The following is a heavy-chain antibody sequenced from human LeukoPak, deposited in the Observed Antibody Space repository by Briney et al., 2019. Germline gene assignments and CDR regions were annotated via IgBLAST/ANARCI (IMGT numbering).Heavy chain of an antibody. V-gene: IGHV3-23*01. CDR1: GFTFSSYA. CDR2: ISGSGGST. CDR3: AKAGYYDILTGYFTDPFDY. J-gene: IGHJ4*02. D-gene: IGHD3-9*01. Sequence: PGGSLRLSCAASGFTFSSYAMSWVRQAPGKGLEWVSAISGSGGSTYYADSVKGRFTISRDNSKNTLYLQMNSLRAEDTAVYYCAKAGYYDILTGYFTDPFDYWGQGTLVTVSS.